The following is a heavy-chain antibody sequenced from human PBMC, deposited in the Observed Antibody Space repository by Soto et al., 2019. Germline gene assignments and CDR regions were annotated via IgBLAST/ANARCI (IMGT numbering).Heavy chain of an antibody. CDR3: AVYYDFWSGYSDWFDP. CDR1: GYTFTSYD. D-gene: IGHD3-3*01. V-gene: IGHV1-8*01. Sequence: ASVKVSCKASGYTFTSYDINWVRQATGQGLEWMGWMNPNSGNTGYAQKFQGRVTMTRNTSISTAYMELSSLRSEDTAVYYCAVYYDFWSGYSDWFDPWGQGTLVTVSS. J-gene: IGHJ5*02. CDR2: MNPNSGNT.